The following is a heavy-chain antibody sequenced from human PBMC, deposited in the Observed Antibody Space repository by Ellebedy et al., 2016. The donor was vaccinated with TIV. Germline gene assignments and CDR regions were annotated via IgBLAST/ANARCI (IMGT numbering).Heavy chain of an antibody. CDR2: ISSSSSTI. CDR3: ARDYLDAFDI. V-gene: IGHV3-48*01. CDR1: GFTFSSYS. J-gene: IGHJ3*02. Sequence: GGSLRLXXAASGFTFSSYSMNWVRQAPGKGLEWVSYISSSSSTIYYADSVKGRFTISRDNSKNTLYLQMNSLRAEDTAVYYCARDYLDAFDIWGQGTMVTVSS.